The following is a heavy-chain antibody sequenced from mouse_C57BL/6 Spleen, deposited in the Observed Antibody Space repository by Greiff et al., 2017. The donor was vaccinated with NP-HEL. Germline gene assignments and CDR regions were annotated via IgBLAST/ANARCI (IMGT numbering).Heavy chain of an antibody. V-gene: IGHV1-62-2*01. CDR1: GYTFTEYT. CDR3: ARGGTTVVGAMDY. CDR2: FYPGSGSI. J-gene: IGHJ4*01. Sequence: VQLQQSGAELVKPGASVKLSCTASGYTFTEYTIHWVKQRSGQGLEWIGWFYPGSGSINYNEKFKDKVTLTADNSPSTVYMQLSSLTSEDSAVYVCARGGTTVVGAMDYWGQGTSVTVAS. D-gene: IGHD1-1*01.